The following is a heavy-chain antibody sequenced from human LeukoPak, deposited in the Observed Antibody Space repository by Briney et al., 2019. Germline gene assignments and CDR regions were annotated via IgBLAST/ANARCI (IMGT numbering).Heavy chain of an antibody. CDR1: GGTFSSYA. V-gene: IGHV1-69*05. D-gene: IGHD1-7*01. CDR3: ASGEPNWNYVLMDV. CDR2: IIPIFGTA. J-gene: IGHJ6*03. Sequence: GASVKVSCKASGGTFSSYAISWVRQAPGQGLEWMGRIIPIFGTANYAQKSQGRVTITTDESTSTAYMELSSLRSEDTAVYYCASGEPNWNYVLMDVWGKGTTVTVSS.